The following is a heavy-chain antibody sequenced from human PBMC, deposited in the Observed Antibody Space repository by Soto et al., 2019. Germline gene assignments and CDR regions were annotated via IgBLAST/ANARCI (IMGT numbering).Heavy chain of an antibody. Sequence: VGSLRLSCAASGFSFSSYAMSWVRQAPGKGLEWVSVISAAGGSTYYAESVKGRFTISRDNSKNTLYLQMNSLRAEDTAVYYCARLGNEGPHYWGQGTLVTVSS. CDR2: ISAAGGST. D-gene: IGHD2-8*01. J-gene: IGHJ4*02. V-gene: IGHV3-23*01. CDR3: ARLGNEGPHY. CDR1: GFSFSSYA.